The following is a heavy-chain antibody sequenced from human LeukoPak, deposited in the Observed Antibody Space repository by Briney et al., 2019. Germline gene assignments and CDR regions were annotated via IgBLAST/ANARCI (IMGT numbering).Heavy chain of an antibody. D-gene: IGHD4-23*01. J-gene: IGHJ4*02. CDR3: ARESYGGKGEYYFDY. CDR1: GYTFTSYY. V-gene: IGHV1-46*01. CDR2: INPSGGST. Sequence: ASVKVSCKASGYTFTSYYMHWVRQAPGQGLEWMGIINPSGGSTSYAQKFQGRVTMTRDTSTSTVYMELSSLRSEDTAVYYCARESYGGKGEYYFDYWGQGTLVTVSS.